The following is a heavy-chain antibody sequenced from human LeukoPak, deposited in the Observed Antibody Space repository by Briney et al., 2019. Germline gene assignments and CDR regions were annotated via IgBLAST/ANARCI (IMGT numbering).Heavy chain of an antibody. CDR1: GGSFSGYY. D-gene: IGHD5-24*01. J-gene: IGHJ4*02. CDR3: ARVGSVEMATGFDY. CDR2: INHSGST. Sequence: PSETLSLTCAVYGGSFSGYYWSWIRQPPGKGLEWIGEINHSGSTNYNPSLKSRVTISVDTSKNQFSLKLSSVTAADTAVYYCARVGSVEMATGFDYWGEGTLVTVSS. V-gene: IGHV4-34*01.